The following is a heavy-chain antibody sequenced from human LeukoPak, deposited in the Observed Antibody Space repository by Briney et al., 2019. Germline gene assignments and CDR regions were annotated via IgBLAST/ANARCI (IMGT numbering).Heavy chain of an antibody. CDR2: ISVYTGKT. CDR3: ARGKSRAGSRAFDI. CDR1: GYTFTNYG. Sequence: ASVKVSCKASGYTFTNYGISWVRQAPGQGLEWMGWISVYTGKTYHAQKFQARVTMTTDTSTSTAYMELRSLRSDDTAVYFCARGKSRAGSRAFDIWGQGTMVTVSS. J-gene: IGHJ3*02. D-gene: IGHD3-10*01. V-gene: IGHV1-18*01.